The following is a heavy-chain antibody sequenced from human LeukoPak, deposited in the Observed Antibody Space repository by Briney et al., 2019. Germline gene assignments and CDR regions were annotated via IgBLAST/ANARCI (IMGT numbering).Heavy chain of an antibody. CDR3: AKQGCSGGSCYFDY. D-gene: IGHD2-15*01. CDR1: GFIFSTYA. V-gene: IGHV3-23*01. Sequence: GGSLRLSCAASGFIFSTYAMTWVRQAPGKGLEWVSAISGSGGSTYYADSVKGRFTISRDNSKNTLYLQMNSLRAEDTAVYYCAKQGCSGGSCYFDYWGQGTLVTVSS. CDR2: ISGSGGST. J-gene: IGHJ4*02.